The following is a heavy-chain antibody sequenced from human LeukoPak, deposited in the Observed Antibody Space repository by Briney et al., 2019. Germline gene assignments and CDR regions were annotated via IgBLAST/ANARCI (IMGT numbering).Heavy chain of an antibody. CDR2: IYYSGST. J-gene: IGHJ3*02. Sequence: SETLSLTCTVSGGSISSYYWSWIRQPPGKGLEWIGYIYYSGSTNYNPSLKSRVTISVDTSKNQFPLKLSSVTAADTAVYYCARSGSYHDAFDIWGQGTMVTVSS. V-gene: IGHV4-59*01. CDR1: GGSISSYY. CDR3: ARSGSYHDAFDI. D-gene: IGHD1-26*01.